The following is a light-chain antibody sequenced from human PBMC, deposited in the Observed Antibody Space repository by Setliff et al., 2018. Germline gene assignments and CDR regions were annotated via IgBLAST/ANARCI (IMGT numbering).Light chain of an antibody. J-gene: IGLJ1*01. CDR1: SRDVGGYNF. Sequence: QSALTQPPSASGSPGQSVTISRTGTSRDVGGYNFVSWYQQHPGKAPKLIISEVTERPSGVPDRFSGSKSGNTASLTVSGLQAEDEADYYCSSYAGSDNYVFGTGTQLTVL. V-gene: IGLV2-8*01. CDR2: EVT. CDR3: SSYAGSDNYV.